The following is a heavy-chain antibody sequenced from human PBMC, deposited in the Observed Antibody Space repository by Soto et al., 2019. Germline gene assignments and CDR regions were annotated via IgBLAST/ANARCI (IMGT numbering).Heavy chain of an antibody. J-gene: IGHJ6*02. D-gene: IGHD6-13*01. V-gene: IGHV1-69*13. CDR3: ARVPNRLKDSSRGDYYYYGMDV. CDR1: GSTFSSYA. Sequence: ASVKVSCKASGSTFSSYAISWVRQAPGQGLEWMGGIIPIFGTANYAQKFQGRVTITADESTSTAYMELSSLRSEDTAVYYCARVPNRLKDSSRGDYYYYGMDVWGQGTTVTVSS. CDR2: IIPIFGTA.